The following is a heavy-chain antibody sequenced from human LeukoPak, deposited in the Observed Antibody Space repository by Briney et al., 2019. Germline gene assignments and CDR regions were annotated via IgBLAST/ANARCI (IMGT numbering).Heavy chain of an antibody. J-gene: IGHJ4*02. Sequence: SETLSLTCTVSGGSISSYYWNWIRQPPGKGLEWIGYIYYSGSTNYNPSLKSRVTISVDTSKDQFSLKLSSVTAADTAVYYCARRGDYYDSSGYYSYFDYWGQGTLVTVSS. D-gene: IGHD3-22*01. CDR1: GGSISSYY. V-gene: IGHV4-59*08. CDR2: IYYSGST. CDR3: ARRGDYYDSSGYYSYFDY.